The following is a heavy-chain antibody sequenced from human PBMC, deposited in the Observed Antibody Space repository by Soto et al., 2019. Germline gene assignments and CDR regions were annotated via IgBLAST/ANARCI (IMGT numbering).Heavy chain of an antibody. CDR2: ISSSSSYI. Sequence: GGSLRLSCAASGFTFSSYSMNWVRQAPGKGLEWVSSISSSSSYIYYADSVKGRFTISRDNAKNSLYLQMNGLRAEDTAVYYCAREVSKYSGYDFDYWGQGTLVTVSS. CDR1: GFTFSSYS. D-gene: IGHD5-12*01. J-gene: IGHJ4*02. V-gene: IGHV3-21*01. CDR3: AREVSKYSGYDFDY.